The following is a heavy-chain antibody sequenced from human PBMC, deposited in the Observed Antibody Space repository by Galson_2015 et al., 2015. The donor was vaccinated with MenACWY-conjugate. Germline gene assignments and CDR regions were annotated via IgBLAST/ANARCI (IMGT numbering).Heavy chain of an antibody. CDR2: VYHSGST. CDR1: GGSISSSNW. V-gene: IGHV4-4*02. Sequence: SETLSLTCAVSGGSISSSNWWRWVRQPPGKGLEWIGEVYHSGSTNYNPSLKSRVTISVDKSKNQFSLKLSSVTAADTAVYYCARDLGYCSSTSCYGGLGYWGQGTLVTVSS. CDR3: ARDLGYCSSTSCYGGLGY. J-gene: IGHJ4*02. D-gene: IGHD2-2*01.